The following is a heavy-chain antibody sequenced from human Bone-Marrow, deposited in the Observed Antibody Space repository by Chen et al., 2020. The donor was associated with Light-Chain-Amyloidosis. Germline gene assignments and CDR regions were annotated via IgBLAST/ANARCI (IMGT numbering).Heavy chain of an antibody. V-gene: IGHV3-23*01. CDR2: ISGSGGST. CDR3: AKKLRGVAVIDAFDI. J-gene: IGHJ3*02. CDR1: GCTSSSYA. Sequence: EVQVLASGGGLVLPGRSLRLSCAASGCTSSSYAMSCVRQAPGKGLEWVSAISGSGGSTYYADSVKCRFTISRDNSKNTLYLQMNSLRAEDTAVYYCAKKLRGVAVIDAFDIWGQGTMVTVSS. D-gene: IGHD3-3*01.